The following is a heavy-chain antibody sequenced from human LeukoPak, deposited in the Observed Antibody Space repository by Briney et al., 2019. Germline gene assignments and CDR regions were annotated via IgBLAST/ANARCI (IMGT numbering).Heavy chain of an antibody. CDR2: INPNSGGT. J-gene: IGHJ6*03. CDR1: GYTFTGYY. V-gene: IGHV1-2*02. Sequence: ASVKVSCKASGYTFTGYYMHWVRQAPGQGLEWMGWINPNSGGTNYAQKFQGRVTMTRDTSISTAYMELSRLRSDDTAVYYCASTPPPTVTTQEVYYYMDVWGKGTTVTVSS. CDR3: ASTPPPTVTTQEVYYYMDV. D-gene: IGHD4-17*01.